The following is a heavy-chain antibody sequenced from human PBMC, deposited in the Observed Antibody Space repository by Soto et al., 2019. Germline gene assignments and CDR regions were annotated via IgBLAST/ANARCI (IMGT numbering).Heavy chain of an antibody. CDR3: ARVLIVATLQGYYCYGMDV. CDR1: GGSISSGDYY. D-gene: IGHD5-12*01. CDR2: IYYSGGT. Sequence: SETLSLTCTVSGGSISSGDYYWSWIRQPPGKGLEWIGYIYYSGGTYYNPSLKSRVTISVDTSKNQFSLKLSSVTAADTAVYYCARVLIVATLQGYYCYGMDVWGQGTTVTVSS. J-gene: IGHJ6*02. V-gene: IGHV4-30-4*01.